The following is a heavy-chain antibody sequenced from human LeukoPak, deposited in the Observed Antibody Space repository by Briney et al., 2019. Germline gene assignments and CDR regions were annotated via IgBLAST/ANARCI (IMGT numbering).Heavy chain of an antibody. Sequence: ASVKVSCKASGYTFTGYYMHWVRQAPGQGLEWMGWINPNSGGTNYAQKFQGWVTMTRDTSISTAYMELSRLRSDDTAVNYCARGYCSGGSCYNNWFDPWGQGTLVTVSS. V-gene: IGHV1-2*04. CDR3: ARGYCSGGSCYNNWFDP. D-gene: IGHD2-15*01. CDR1: GYTFTGYY. J-gene: IGHJ5*02. CDR2: INPNSGGT.